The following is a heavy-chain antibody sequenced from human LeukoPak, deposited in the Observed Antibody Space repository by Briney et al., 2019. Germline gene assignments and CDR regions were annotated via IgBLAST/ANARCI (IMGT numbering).Heavy chain of an antibody. J-gene: IGHJ3*02. CDR3: ATTVTTLGAFDI. CDR2: IWYDGSNK. D-gene: IGHD4-4*01. Sequence: PGGSLRLSCAASGFTFSSYGMHWVRQAPGKGPEWVAVIWYDGSNKYYADSVKGRFTISRDNSKNTLYLQMNSLRAEDTAVYYCATTVTTLGAFDIWGQGTMVTVSS. V-gene: IGHV3-33*01. CDR1: GFTFSSYG.